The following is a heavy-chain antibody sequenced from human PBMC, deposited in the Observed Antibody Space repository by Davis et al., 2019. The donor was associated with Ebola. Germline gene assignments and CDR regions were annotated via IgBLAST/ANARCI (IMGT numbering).Heavy chain of an antibody. CDR2: MYRDGRT. J-gene: IGHJ2*01. V-gene: IGHV3-53*01. CDR1: GFIVSDKY. Sequence: GESLKISCAASGFIVSDKYMSWVRHAPGKGPEWVSVMYRDGRTYYADSVKGRFTISRDNSKNTLYLQMNSLRAEDTAMYYCARHVYGDFWYFDLWGRGTRVTVSS. CDR3: ARHVYGDFWYFDL. D-gene: IGHD4-17*01.